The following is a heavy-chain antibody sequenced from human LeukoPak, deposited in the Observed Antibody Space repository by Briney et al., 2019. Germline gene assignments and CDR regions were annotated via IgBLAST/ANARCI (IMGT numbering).Heavy chain of an antibody. D-gene: IGHD3-16*02. V-gene: IGHV4-39*07. J-gene: IGHJ3*02. Sequence: SETLSLTCTVSGGSISSSSYYWGWIRQPPGKGLEWIGSIYYSGSTYYNPSLKSRVTISVDTSKSQFSLKLSSVTAADTAVYYCARPWEGELSQGDAFDIWGQGTMVTVSS. CDR1: GGSISSSSYY. CDR2: IYYSGST. CDR3: ARPWEGELSQGDAFDI.